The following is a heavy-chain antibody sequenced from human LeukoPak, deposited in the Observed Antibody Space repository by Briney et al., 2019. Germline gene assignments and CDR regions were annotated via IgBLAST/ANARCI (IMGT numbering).Heavy chain of an antibody. CDR2: IYSGGST. Sequence: GGSLRLSCAASGFTVSSNYMSWVRQAPGKGLEWVSVIYSGGSTYYADSVKGRFTISRDNSKNTLYLQMNSLRAEDTAVYYCARDPIISDFWSGYSNDAFDIWGQGTMVTVSS. J-gene: IGHJ3*02. CDR3: ARDPIISDFWSGYSNDAFDI. D-gene: IGHD3-3*01. CDR1: GFTVSSNY. V-gene: IGHV3-66*01.